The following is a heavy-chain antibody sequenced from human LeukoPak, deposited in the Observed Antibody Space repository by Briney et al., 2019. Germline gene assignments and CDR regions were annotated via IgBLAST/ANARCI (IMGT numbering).Heavy chain of an antibody. CDR3: ARVRVVAAALWGNWFDT. D-gene: IGHD2-15*01. J-gene: IGHJ5*02. Sequence: ASVRISCKASGYTFTNYAIAWVRQVPGQGLEWMGGKSEHNEVTKTLANDAQKFQGRVTMTIDTSTRTTYLEEGDLRSDDTAVYFCARVRVVAAALWGNWFDTWGQGTLVTVSS. V-gene: IGHV1-18*04. CDR2: KSEHNEVT. CDR1: GYTFTNYA.